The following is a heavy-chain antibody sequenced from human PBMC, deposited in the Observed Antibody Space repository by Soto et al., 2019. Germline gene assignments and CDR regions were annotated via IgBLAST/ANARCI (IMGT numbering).Heavy chain of an antibody. CDR3: ARTNWNDRYYYHGMDV. D-gene: IGHD1-1*01. CDR2: IYPGDSDS. Sequence: GASLKISCNGSGYSFTSYWIALVRQIRGKGLEWMGIIYPGDSDSRYSPSFRGQVTISADKSINTAYMQWSSLKASDTDMYYCARTNWNDRYYYHGMDVWGQGTTVTVSS. J-gene: IGHJ6*02. V-gene: IGHV5-51*01. CDR1: GYSFTSYW.